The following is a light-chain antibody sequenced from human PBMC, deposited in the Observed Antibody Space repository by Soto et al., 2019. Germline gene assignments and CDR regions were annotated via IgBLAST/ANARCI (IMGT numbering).Light chain of an antibody. J-gene: IGKJ4*01. Sequence: EIVLTQSPATLSLSPGERATLSCRASQSVSSYLAWYQQKPCQAPRLLIYDASNRATGIPARFSGSGSGTDFTLTISILEPEDFAVYYCQQRSNWLLTFGGGTKVEIK. V-gene: IGKV3-11*01. CDR3: QQRSNWLLT. CDR1: QSVSSY. CDR2: DAS.